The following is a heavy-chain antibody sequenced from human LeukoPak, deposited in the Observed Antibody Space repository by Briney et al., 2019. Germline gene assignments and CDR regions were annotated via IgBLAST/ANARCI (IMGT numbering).Heavy chain of an antibody. CDR2: IYYSGST. CDR3: ARKGAGNIDY. CDR1: GGSISSYY. J-gene: IGHJ4*02. V-gene: IGHV4-59*01. Sequence: SXXLXLTCTVSGGSISSYYWSWIRQPPGKGLEWIGYIYYSGSTNYNPSLKSRVTISVDTSKNQFSLNLSSVTAADTAMYYCARKGAGNIDYWGQGTLVTVSS. D-gene: IGHD4-23*01.